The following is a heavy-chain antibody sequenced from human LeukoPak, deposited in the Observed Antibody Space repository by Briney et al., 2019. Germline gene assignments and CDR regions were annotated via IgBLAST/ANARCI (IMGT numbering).Heavy chain of an antibody. J-gene: IGHJ6*03. CDR2: IYPGDSDT. Sequence: VESLKISCKGSGYSFTSYWIGWVGQLPGKGLEWMGIIYPGDSDTRYSPSFQGQVTISADKSISTAYLQWSSLKASDTAMYYCARLGDYDSSGYHYYYYYYMDVWGKGTTVTVSS. V-gene: IGHV5-51*01. CDR3: ARLGDYDSSGYHYYYYYYMDV. CDR1: GYSFTSYW. D-gene: IGHD3-22*01.